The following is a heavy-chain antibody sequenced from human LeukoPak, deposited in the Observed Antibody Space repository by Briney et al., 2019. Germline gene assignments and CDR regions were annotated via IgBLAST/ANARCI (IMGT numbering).Heavy chain of an antibody. J-gene: IGHJ4*02. CDR1: AFTFSSNW. CDR2: NGPIGES. CDR3: VSAGYSSGWYRFDY. V-gene: IGHV3-13*01. D-gene: IGHD6-19*01. Sequence: PGGSLRLYCAASAFTFSSNWIHWGPQATGKGLEWVSSNGPIGESYGPGYVKGRLTKSRENARNSFHLQMNSLKVEDSAVYYCVSAGYSSGWYRFDYWGQGIVVTVSS.